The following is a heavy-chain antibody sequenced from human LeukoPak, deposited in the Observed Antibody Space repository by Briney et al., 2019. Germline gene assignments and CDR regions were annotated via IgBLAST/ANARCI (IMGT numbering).Heavy chain of an antibody. Sequence: PSETLSLTCTVSGGSISRYYWSWIRQPPGKGLEWIGYIYYSGSTNYNPSLKSRVTISVDTSKNQFSLKLSSVTAADTAVYYCARAQSSGYPRFDYWGQGTLVTVSS. V-gene: IGHV4-59*01. CDR1: GGSISRYY. D-gene: IGHD3-22*01. CDR2: IYYSGST. J-gene: IGHJ4*02. CDR3: ARAQSSGYPRFDY.